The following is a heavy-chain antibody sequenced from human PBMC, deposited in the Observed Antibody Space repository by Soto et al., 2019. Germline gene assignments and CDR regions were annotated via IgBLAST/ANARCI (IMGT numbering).Heavy chain of an antibody. Sequence: LSCAASGFTFSSYAMHWVRQAPGKGLEWVAVISYDGSNKYYADSVKGRFTISRDNSKNTLYLQMNSLRAEDTAVYYCARDHSVIVVVIKCYFDYWGQGTLVTVSS. J-gene: IGHJ4*02. D-gene: IGHD3-22*01. CDR3: ARDHSVIVVVIKCYFDY. CDR1: GFTFSSYA. V-gene: IGHV3-30-3*01. CDR2: ISYDGSNK.